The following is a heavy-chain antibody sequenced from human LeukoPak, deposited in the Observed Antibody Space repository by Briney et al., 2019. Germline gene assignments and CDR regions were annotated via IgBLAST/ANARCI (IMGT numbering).Heavy chain of an antibody. CDR1: GASISSYY. D-gene: IGHD2-15*01. CDR2: FHNSGGT. V-gene: IGHV4-59*01. CDR3: ARVPGYCSGGSCFYFFDY. J-gene: IGHJ4*02. Sequence: SETLSLTCTVSGASISSYYWSWIRQPPGKGLELIGSFHNSGGTNYNPSLKSRVTMSGDTSKNQFSLMLSSVTAADTAVYYCARVPGYCSGGSCFYFFDYWGQGTLVTVSS.